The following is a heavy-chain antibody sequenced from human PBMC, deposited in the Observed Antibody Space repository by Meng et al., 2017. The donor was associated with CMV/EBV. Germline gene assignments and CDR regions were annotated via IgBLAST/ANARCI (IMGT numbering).Heavy chain of an antibody. CDR3: VRSSGWSLFDY. J-gene: IGHJ4*02. V-gene: IGHV1-2*02. CDR2: VNSNNDAT. D-gene: IGHD6-19*01. Sequence: QLVQVGPEMKKPGASVKVSCTASGFTFSEYYKHWVRQAPGQGLEWMGWVNSNNDATNYARKFQGRVSMTRDTSISTAHMELSRLMSDDTAVYYCVRSSGWSLFDYWGQGTLVTVSS. CDR1: GFTFSEYY.